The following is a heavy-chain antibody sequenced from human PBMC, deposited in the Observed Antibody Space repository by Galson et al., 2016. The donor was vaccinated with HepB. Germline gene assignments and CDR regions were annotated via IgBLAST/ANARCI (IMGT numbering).Heavy chain of an antibody. Sequence: SVKVSCKVSGYTLTELSMHWVRQAPGKGLEWMGGFDPGDDETLYAQKFQGRVTMTEDTSADTAFMEFSSLRSEDTAVYYCVTQPKPRITTFGVVIPTRHEVLDWGQGTLVTVAS. V-gene: IGHV1-24*01. J-gene: IGHJ4*02. CDR3: VTQPKPRITTFGVVIPTRHEVLD. CDR1: GYTLTELS. CDR2: FDPGDDET. D-gene: IGHD3-3*01.